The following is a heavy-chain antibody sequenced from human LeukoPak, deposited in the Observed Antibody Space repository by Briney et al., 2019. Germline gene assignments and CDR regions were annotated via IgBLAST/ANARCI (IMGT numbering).Heavy chain of an antibody. CDR2: ISYSGST. CDR3: VRGYSGYPYYLDY. D-gene: IGHD5-12*01. V-gene: IGHV4-59*08. CDR1: GGSISGYY. J-gene: IGHJ4*02. Sequence: SETLSLTCTVSGGSISGYYWTWIRQPPGKGLEWIGYISYSGSTSSHPSLKGRVTISLDTSKNQFSLKLTSVTAADTAVYYCVRGYSGYPYYLDYWGQGTLVTVSS.